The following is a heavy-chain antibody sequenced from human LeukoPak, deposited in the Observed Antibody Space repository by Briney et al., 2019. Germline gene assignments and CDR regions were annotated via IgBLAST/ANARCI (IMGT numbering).Heavy chain of an antibody. J-gene: IGHJ4*02. CDR1: GYTLTSYG. V-gene: IGHV1-18*01. D-gene: IGHD4-17*01. CDR2: ISTQSGNT. CDR3: ARGAYGDK. Sequence: ASVKVSCKASGYTLTSYGINWMRQAPGQGLEWMGWISTQSGNTNYAQKVQGRLTLTTDRFTNTAYMELRSLRSDDTAVYYCARGAYGDKWGQGTMVTVPS.